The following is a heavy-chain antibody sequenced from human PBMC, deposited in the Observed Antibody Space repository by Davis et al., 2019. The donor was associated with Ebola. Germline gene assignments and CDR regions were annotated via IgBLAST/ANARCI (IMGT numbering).Heavy chain of an antibody. CDR1: GFTFSSYG. CDR3: ATSKGSYYYYGMDV. J-gene: IGHJ6*02. Sequence: GESLKISCAASGFTFSSYGMHWVRQAPGKGLEWVAVISYDGSNKYYADSVKGRFTISRDNSKNTLYLQMNSLRAEDTAVYYCATSKGSYYYYGMDVWGQGTTVTVSS. V-gene: IGHV3-30*03. CDR2: ISYDGSNK.